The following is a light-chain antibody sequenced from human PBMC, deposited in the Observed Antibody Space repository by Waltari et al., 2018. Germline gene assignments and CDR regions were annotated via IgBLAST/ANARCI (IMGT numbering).Light chain of an antibody. CDR2: EVS. J-gene: IGLJ2*01. V-gene: IGLV2-14*01. CDR1: SSDVGGYNY. CDR3: SSYTSGTTHMV. Sequence: QSALTQPASVSGPPGQSISISCTGTSSDVGGYNYVSWYQQHPGKAPKLVINEVSNRPAGISNRFSGSKSGNTASLTISGLQAEDEADYYCSSYTSGTTHMVFGGGTKLTVL.